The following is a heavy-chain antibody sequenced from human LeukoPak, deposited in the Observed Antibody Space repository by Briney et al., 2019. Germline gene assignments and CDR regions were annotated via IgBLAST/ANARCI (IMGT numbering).Heavy chain of an antibody. CDR3: ARAEKATIFDY. CDR2: IYSGGST. D-gene: IGHD5-24*01. V-gene: IGHV3-53*01. Sequence: PGGSLRLSCAASGFTFSNYGMHWVRQAPGKGLEWVSVIYSGGSTYYADSVKGRFTISRDNSKNTLYLQMNSLRAEDTAVYYCARAEKATIFDYWGQGTLVTVSS. CDR1: GFTFSNYG. J-gene: IGHJ4*02.